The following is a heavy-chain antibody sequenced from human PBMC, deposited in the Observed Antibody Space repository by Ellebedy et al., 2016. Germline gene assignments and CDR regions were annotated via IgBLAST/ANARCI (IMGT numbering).Heavy chain of an antibody. V-gene: IGHV3-23*01. CDR1: GFTFSSYA. J-gene: IGHJ4*02. Sequence: GGSLRLXXAASGFTFSSYAMSWVRQAPGKGLEWVSAINDIGGSTYYADSVKGRFTISRDNSKNTLYLQMNSLRAEDTAVYYCAREYYYDSSSPTSPVYWGQGTLVTVSS. CDR2: INDIGGST. CDR3: AREYYYDSSSPTSPVY. D-gene: IGHD3-22*01.